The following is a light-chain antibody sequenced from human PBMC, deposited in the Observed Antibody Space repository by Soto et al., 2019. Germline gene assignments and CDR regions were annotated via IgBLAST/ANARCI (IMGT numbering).Light chain of an antibody. Sequence: QSVLTQPASLSGSPGQSITISCTGTSSDIGSSNYVSWYQQHPGKAPKLMIFDVSYRPSGISDRFSGSKSGNTASLTIYGLQPEDEADYYCSSYGASSTLFGGGTQLTVL. CDR1: SSDIGSSNY. CDR2: DVS. V-gene: IGLV2-14*03. J-gene: IGLJ3*02. CDR3: SSYGASSTL.